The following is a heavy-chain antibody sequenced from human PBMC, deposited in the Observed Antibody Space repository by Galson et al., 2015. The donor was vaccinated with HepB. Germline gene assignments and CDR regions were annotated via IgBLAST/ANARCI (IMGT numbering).Heavy chain of an antibody. CDR3: AREHYCTGGVCRPGGWFDP. J-gene: IGHJ5*02. CDR2: IIPILGIV. Sequence: SVKVSCKASGYTFTSYGISWVRQAPGQGLEWMGGIIPILGIVNYAQKFQGRVTITADKSTSTAYMELSSLRSEDTAVYYCAREHYCTGGVCRPGGWFDPWGQGTLVTVSS. V-gene: IGHV1-69*10. CDR1: GYTFTSYG. D-gene: IGHD2-8*02.